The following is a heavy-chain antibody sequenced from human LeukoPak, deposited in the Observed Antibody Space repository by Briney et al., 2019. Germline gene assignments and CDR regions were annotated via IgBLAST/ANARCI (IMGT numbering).Heavy chain of an antibody. Sequence: GESLKISCKGSGNNFAGYRIGWVRQVSGKGLEWMGIIYPTDSNTKYSPSFQGRVTISIDKYINTAYLQWSSLKASDTAMYYCARQGHSTGWSFDSWGQGTQATVSS. J-gene: IGHJ4*02. CDR2: IYPTDSNT. CDR1: GNNFAGYR. CDR3: ARQGHSTGWSFDS. D-gene: IGHD6-19*01. V-gene: IGHV5-51*01.